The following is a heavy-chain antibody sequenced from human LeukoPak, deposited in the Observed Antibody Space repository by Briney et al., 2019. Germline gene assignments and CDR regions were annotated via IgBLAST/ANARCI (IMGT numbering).Heavy chain of an antibody. Sequence: SETLSLTCTVSGGSISSYQWSWIRQPAGKGLEWIGRISSSGSTNYNPSLKSRVTISVDTSKNQFSLKLSSVTAADTAVYFCARGPYSYDSSGAFDIWGQGTMVTVSS. CDR3: ARGPYSYDSSGAFDI. D-gene: IGHD3-22*01. CDR1: GGSISSYQ. CDR2: ISSSGST. J-gene: IGHJ3*02. V-gene: IGHV4-4*07.